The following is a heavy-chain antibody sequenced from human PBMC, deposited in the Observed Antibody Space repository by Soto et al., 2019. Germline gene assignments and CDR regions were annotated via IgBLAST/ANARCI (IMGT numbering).Heavy chain of an antibody. CDR1: GFTVSSNY. V-gene: IGHV3-66*01. J-gene: IGHJ4*02. D-gene: IGHD3-10*01. CDR2: IYSGGST. CDR3: ARGGSVTMVRGVISPYYFDY. Sequence: GGSLRLSCAASGFTVSSNYMSWVRQAPGKGLEWVSVIYSGGSTYYADSVKGRFTISRDNSKNTLYLQMNSLRAEDTAVYYCARGGSVTMVRGVISPYYFDYWGQGTLVTVSS.